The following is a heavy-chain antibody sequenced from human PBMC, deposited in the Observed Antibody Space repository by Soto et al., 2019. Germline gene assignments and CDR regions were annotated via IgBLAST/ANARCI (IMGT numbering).Heavy chain of an antibody. CDR1: GGTFSSYA. CDR2: IIPIFGTA. CDR3: ASTYYDILTGSTSYYYYGMDV. V-gene: IGHV1-69*06. Sequence: SVKVSCKASGGTFSSYAISWVRQAPGQGLEWMGGIIPIFGTANYAQKFQGRVTITADKSTSTACMELSSLRSEDTAVYYCASTYYDILTGSTSYYYYGMDVWGQGTTVTVSS. D-gene: IGHD3-9*01. J-gene: IGHJ6*02.